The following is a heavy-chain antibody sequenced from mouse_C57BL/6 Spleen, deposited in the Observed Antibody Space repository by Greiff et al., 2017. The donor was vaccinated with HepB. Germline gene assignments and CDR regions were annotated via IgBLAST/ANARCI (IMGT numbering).Heavy chain of an antibody. D-gene: IGHD2-2*01. V-gene: IGHV1-82*01. Sequence: QVQLQQSGPELVKPGASVKISCKASGYAFSSSWMNWVKQRPGKGLEWIGRIYPGDGDTNYNGKFKGKATLTADKSSSTAYMQLSSLTSEDSAVYFCARLLIYYGCGFDYWGQGTTLTVSS. CDR1: GYAFSSSW. CDR2: IYPGDGDT. CDR3: ARLLIYYGCGFDY. J-gene: IGHJ2*01.